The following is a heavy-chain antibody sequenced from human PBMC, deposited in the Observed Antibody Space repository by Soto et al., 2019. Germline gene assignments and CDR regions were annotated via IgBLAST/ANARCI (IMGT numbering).Heavy chain of an antibody. D-gene: IGHD2-21*02. Sequence: QVQLVESGGGVVQPGRSLKLSCAASGFIFGRFGMHWVRQPPGKGLEWVAVIWNDGSNKLYADSVQGRFTISRDNSKNTLYLEMDSLRAEDTAVYYCAREHESGFGDSVPAGFAYWGQGTLVTVSS. V-gene: IGHV3-33*01. J-gene: IGHJ4*02. CDR2: IWNDGSNK. CDR3: AREHESGFGDSVPAGFAY. CDR1: GFIFGRFG.